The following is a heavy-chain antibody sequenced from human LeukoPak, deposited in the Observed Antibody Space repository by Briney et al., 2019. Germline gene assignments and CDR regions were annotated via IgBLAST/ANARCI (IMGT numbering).Heavy chain of an antibody. CDR3: ARGAGDYYYYYYMDV. CDR2: IIPIFGTA. V-gene: IGHV1-69*05. J-gene: IGHJ6*03. CDR1: GYTFTSYA. D-gene: IGHD6-19*01. Sequence: ASVKVSCKASGYTFTSYAISWVRQAPGQGLEWMGGIIPIFGTANYAQKFQGRVTITTDESTSTAYMELSSLRSEDTAVYYCARGAGDYYYYYYMDVWGKGTTVTVSS.